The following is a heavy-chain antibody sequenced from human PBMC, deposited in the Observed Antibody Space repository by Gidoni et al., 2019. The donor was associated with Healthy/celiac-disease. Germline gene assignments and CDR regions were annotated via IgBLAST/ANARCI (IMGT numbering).Heavy chain of an antibody. Sequence: EVQLVESGGGLVQPGGSLRLYCSASGFTFSSYSMHWVRQAPGKGLEYVSAISSNGGSTYYADSVKGRFTISRDNSKNTLYLQMSSLRAEDTAVYYCVKDRVSSGWYSFSAFDIWGQGTMVTVSS. J-gene: IGHJ3*02. CDR1: GFTFSSYS. V-gene: IGHV3-64D*06. D-gene: IGHD6-19*01. CDR3: VKDRVSSGWYSFSAFDI. CDR2: ISSNGGST.